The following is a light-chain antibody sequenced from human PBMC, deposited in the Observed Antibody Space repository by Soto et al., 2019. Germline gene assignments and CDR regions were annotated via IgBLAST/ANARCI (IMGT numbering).Light chain of an antibody. J-gene: IGLJ1*01. Sequence: QSVLTQPASVSGSPGQSITISCTGTSSEVGCYNYVSWYQQHPGKAPKLMIYDVSNRPSGVSNRFSGSKSGNTASLTISGLQAEDEADYYCSSYTSSSTYVFGTGTKVTVL. CDR3: SSYTSSSTYV. CDR1: SSEVGCYNY. CDR2: DVS. V-gene: IGLV2-14*01.